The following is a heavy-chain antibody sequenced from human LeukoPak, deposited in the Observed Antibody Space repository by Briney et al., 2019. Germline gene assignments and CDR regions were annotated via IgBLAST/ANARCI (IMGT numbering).Heavy chain of an antibody. D-gene: IGHD3-9*01. CDR3: AKAAYYAILTALCDY. CDR2: ISGSGGST. CDR1: GFPFSSYA. J-gene: IGHJ4*02. Sequence: GGPLRLSCAPSGFPFSSYAMSWVRQAPGRGLEWVSAISGSGGSTYYADSVKGRFTISRDNSKNTLYLQINSLRAEDTAVYYCAKAAYYAILTALCDYWGQGNLVTVSS. V-gene: IGHV3-23*01.